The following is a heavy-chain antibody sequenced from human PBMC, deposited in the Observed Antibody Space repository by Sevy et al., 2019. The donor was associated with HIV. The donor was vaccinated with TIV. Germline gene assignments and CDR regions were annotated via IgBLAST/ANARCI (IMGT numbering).Heavy chain of an antibody. CDR2: ISYDGIIK. V-gene: IGHV3-30*04. CDR3: AREGGYTSAWSPGSY. CDR1: GFTFNTHA. Sequence: GGSLRLSCAASGFTFNTHAMHWVRQAPGKGLEWVALISYDGIIKYYADSLKGRLTISRDNSKNTLSLQMNSLRIEDTAVYYCAREGGYTSAWSPGSYWGQGTLVTVSS. D-gene: IGHD6-19*01. J-gene: IGHJ4*02.